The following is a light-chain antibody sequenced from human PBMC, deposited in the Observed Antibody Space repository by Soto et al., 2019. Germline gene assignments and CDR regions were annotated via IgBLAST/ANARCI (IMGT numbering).Light chain of an antibody. CDR2: EVS. CDR1: RSDVGSYNL. Sequence: QSALTQPASVSGSPGQSTTISCTGARSDVGSYNLVSWYQQHPGKAPKLMIYEVSKRPSGVSNRFSGSKSGNTASLTISGLQAEDEADYYCCSFASSNTYVFGTGTKV. V-gene: IGLV2-23*02. J-gene: IGLJ1*01. CDR3: CSFASSNTYV.